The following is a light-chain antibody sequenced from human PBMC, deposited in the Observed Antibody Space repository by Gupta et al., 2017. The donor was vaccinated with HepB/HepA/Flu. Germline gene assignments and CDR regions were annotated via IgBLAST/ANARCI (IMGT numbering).Light chain of an antibody. Sequence: EIVLTQSPDTLSLSPGERATLPCRASQTVSITYFAWYQQKPGQAPRLLIYGASSRATGVPDRFNGSGSGTDFTLTISILEPEDFVVYYYQQFGSSPITFGQGTRLEIK. CDR3: QQFGSSPIT. V-gene: IGKV3-20*01. CDR2: GAS. J-gene: IGKJ5*01. CDR1: QTVSITY.